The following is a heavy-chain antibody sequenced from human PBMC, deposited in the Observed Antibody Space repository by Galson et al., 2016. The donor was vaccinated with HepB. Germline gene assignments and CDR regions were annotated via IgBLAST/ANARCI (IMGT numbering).Heavy chain of an antibody. CDR2: ISYDGSNK. CDR1: GFAFSSYG. Sequence: SLRLSCAASGFAFSSYGMHWVRQAPGKGLEWVAVISYDGSNKYYADSVKGRFTISRDNSKNTLYLQMSSLRAEDTAVYYCAKERNYGWYFDLWGRGTLVTVSS. CDR3: AKERNYGWYFDL. J-gene: IGHJ2*01. D-gene: IGHD1-7*01. V-gene: IGHV3-30*18.